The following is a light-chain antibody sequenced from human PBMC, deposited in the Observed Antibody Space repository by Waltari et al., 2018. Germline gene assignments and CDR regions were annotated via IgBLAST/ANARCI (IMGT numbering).Light chain of an antibody. J-gene: IGLJ3*02. CDR1: ALPKKY. CDR2: EDS. CDR3: YSTDSSGNHRV. Sequence: YELPQPPSVSVSPGQTARITCSGDALPKKYAYWYQQKSGQAPVLVIYEDSKRPAGIPERCSGSSSGTMATLTISGAQVEDEADYYCYSTDSSGNHRVFGGGTKLTVL. V-gene: IGLV3-10*01.